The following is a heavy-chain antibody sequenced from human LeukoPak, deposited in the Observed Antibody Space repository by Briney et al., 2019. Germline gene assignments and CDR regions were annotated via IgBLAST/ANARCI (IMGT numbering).Heavy chain of an antibody. CDR3: ARATYYDSSSAFDI. D-gene: IGHD3-22*01. CDR1: GFTFSSYE. CDR2: ISSSGSTI. V-gene: IGHV3-48*03. Sequence: GGSLRLSRAASGFTFSSYEMNWVRQAPGKGLEWVSYISSSGSTIYYADSVKGRFTISRDNAKNSLYLQMNSLRAEDTAVYYCARATYYDSSSAFDIWGQGTMVTVSS. J-gene: IGHJ3*02.